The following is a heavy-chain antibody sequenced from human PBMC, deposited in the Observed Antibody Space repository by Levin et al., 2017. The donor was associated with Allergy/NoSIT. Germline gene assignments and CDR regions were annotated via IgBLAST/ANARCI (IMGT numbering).Heavy chain of an antibody. V-gene: IGHV5-51*01. CDR2: VHPGNFDT. CDR3: ARHHAAPSSYFDTSDFHLTMDF. J-gene: IGHJ4*02. Sequence: KDGESLKISCKVSGYSFTNYWIGWVRQKPGKGLEWMGIVHPGNFDTKYSPSFEGQVTFSADRFRSTAYLQWSSLKASDTAMYFCARHHAAPSSYFDTSDFHLTMDFWGQGTLVNVSS. D-gene: IGHD3-9*01. CDR1: GYSFTNYW.